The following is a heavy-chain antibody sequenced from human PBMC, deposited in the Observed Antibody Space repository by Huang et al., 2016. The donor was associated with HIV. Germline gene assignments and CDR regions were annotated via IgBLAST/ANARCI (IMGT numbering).Heavy chain of an antibody. V-gene: IGHV3-53*02. CDR3: ARGMVRGVTLNWFDP. CDR1: GFTVSSNY. Sequence: EVQLVETGGGLIQPGGSLRLSCPASGFTVSSNYMSWVRQAPGKGLEWVSVIYSGGSTYYADSVKGRFTISRDNSKNTLYLQMNSLRAEDTAVYYCARGMVRGVTLNWFDPWGQGTLVTVSS. J-gene: IGHJ5*02. D-gene: IGHD3-10*01. CDR2: IYSGGST.